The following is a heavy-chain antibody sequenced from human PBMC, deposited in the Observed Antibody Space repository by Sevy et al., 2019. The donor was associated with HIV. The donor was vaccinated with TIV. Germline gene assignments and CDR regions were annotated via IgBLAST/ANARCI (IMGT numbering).Heavy chain of an antibody. V-gene: IGHV6-1*01. CDR1: GDSVSSSSAA. Sequence: SQTLSLTCAISGDSVSSSSAAWNWFRQSPSRGLEWLGRTYYRSKWYSDYEVSVKGRVTINPDTSKNHFSLHLEPVTPEHTVVYFCARGDELNSYYYGMDVWGQGTTVTVSS. CDR2: TYYRSKWYS. J-gene: IGHJ6*02. CDR3: ARGDELNSYYYGMDV. D-gene: IGHD1-7*01.